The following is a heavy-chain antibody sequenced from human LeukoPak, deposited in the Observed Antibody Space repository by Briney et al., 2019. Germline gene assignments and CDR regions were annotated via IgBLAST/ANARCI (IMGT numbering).Heavy chain of an antibody. D-gene: IGHD2-15*01. CDR1: GFTFSDYG. J-gene: IGHJ4*02. Sequence: GGSLRLSCAASGFTFSDYGMHWVRQAPAKGLEWVAVIWYDGSKKHYADSVKGRFNISRDNSKSTLYLQMNSLRAEDTTVYYCARDRCSGGCCYGYDYWGQGTLVTVSS. CDR3: ARDRCSGGCCYGYDY. V-gene: IGHV3-33*01. CDR2: IWYDGSKK.